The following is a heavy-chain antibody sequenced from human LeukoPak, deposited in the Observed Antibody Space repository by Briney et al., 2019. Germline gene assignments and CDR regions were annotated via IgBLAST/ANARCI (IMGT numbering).Heavy chain of an antibody. D-gene: IGHD3-3*01. CDR3: ARDPPTDYDFWSGYFDY. CDR2: ISAYNGNT. CDR1: GYTFTSCG. J-gene: IGHJ4*02. Sequence: ASVKVSCKASGYTFTSCGISWVRQAPGQGLEWMGWISAYNGNTNCVQKFQGRVTITTDESTSTAYMELSSLRSEDTAVYYCARDPPTDYDFWSGYFDYWGQGTLVTVSS. V-gene: IGHV1-18*01.